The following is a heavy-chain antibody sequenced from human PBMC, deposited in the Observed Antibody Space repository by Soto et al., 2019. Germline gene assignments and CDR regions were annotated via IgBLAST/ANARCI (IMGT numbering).Heavy chain of an antibody. CDR3: ARTYCSSSSCPTNFYYGMDV. V-gene: IGHV5-51*01. D-gene: IGHD2-2*01. CDR1: GYSFINYW. CDR2: IYPGDSDT. Sequence: GESLKISCKGSGYSFINYWIGWVRQMPGKGLEWMGIIYPGDSDTRYSPSFQGQVTISADKSIGTAYLQWSSLRASDTATYYCARTYCSSSSCPTNFYYGMDVWGQGTTVTVSS. J-gene: IGHJ6*02.